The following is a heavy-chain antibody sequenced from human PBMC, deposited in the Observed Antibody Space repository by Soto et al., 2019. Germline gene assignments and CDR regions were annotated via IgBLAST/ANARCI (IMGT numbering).Heavy chain of an antibody. CDR1: GGSFSGYY. J-gene: IGHJ6*02. CDR3: ARAESRGYSIAAPGGMDV. Sequence: PSETLSLTCAVYGGSFSGYYWSWIRQPPGKGLEWIGEINHSGSTNYNPSLKSRVTISVDTSKNQLSLKLSSVTAADTAVYYCARAESRGYSIAAPGGMDVWGQGTTVTVSS. CDR2: INHSGST. V-gene: IGHV4-34*01. D-gene: IGHD6-6*01.